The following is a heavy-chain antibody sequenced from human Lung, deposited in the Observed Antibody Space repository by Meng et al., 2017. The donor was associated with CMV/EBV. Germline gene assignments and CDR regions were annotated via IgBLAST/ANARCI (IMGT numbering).Heavy chain of an antibody. CDR1: GFTFSSYG. D-gene: IGHD3-3*01. CDR2: IWYDGSNK. Sequence: SCAASGFTFSSYGMHWVRQAPGKGLEWVAGIWYDGSNKYYADSVKGRFTISRDNYKNTLYLQMNSLRAEDTAVYYCAKDLFDFWCGYVGTFDYWGQGXLVTVSS. V-gene: IGHV3-33*06. CDR3: AKDLFDFWCGYVGTFDY. J-gene: IGHJ4*02.